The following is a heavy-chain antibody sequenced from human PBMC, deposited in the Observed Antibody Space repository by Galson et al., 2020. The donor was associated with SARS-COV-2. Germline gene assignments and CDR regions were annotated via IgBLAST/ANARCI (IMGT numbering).Heavy chain of an antibody. V-gene: IGHV1-46*01. CDR2: INASGGNI. Sequence: ASVNVSCKASGYTFTTDTDYLHWVRQAPGQGLEWMGLINASGGNILYTQKLQGRVTMTSDTSTSTVHMELSSLRSDDTAVYYCARGAATGPSFDYWGQGTLLTVSS. D-gene: IGHD6-25*01. CDR1: GYTFTTDTDY. CDR3: ARGAATGPSFDY. J-gene: IGHJ4*02.